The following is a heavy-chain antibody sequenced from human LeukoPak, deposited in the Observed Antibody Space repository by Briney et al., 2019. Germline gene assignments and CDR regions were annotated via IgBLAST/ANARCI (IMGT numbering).Heavy chain of an antibody. Sequence: ASVKVSCKASGGTFSSYAISWVRQAPGQGLEWMGWINTNTGNPTYAQGFTGRFVFSLDTSVSTAYLQISSLKAEDTAVYYCARAPGEEVATIVGRWFDPWGQGTLVTVSS. D-gene: IGHD5-12*01. J-gene: IGHJ5*02. CDR3: ARAPGEEVATIVGRWFDP. CDR1: GGTFSSYA. V-gene: IGHV7-4-1*02. CDR2: INTNTGNP.